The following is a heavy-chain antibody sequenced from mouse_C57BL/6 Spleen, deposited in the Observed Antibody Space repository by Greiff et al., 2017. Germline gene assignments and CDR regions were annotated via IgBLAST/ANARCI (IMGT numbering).Heavy chain of an antibody. J-gene: IGHJ3*01. V-gene: IGHV8-8*01. D-gene: IGHD2-3*01. Sequence: QVTLKECGPGILQPSQTLSLTCSFSGFSLSTFGMGVGWIRQPSGKGLEWLAHIWWDDDKYYNPALKSRLTISKDTSKNQVFLKIANVDTADTATYYCARIYDGYYFPWFAYWGQGTLVTVSA. CDR1: GFSLSTFGMG. CDR3: ARIYDGYYFPWFAY. CDR2: IWWDDDK.